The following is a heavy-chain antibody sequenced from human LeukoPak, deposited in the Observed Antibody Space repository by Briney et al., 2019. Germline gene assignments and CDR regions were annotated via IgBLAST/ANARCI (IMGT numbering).Heavy chain of an antibody. V-gene: IGHV3-23*01. D-gene: IGHD1-1*01. CDR3: ARATTGTTGAFDI. CDR1: GFTFSSYA. Sequence: GGSLRLSCAASGFTFSSYAMNWVRQAPGKGLEWVSAISGGGGSTYYTDSVKGRFTISRDNSKNTLYLQMNSLRAEDAAVYYCARATTGTTGAFDIWGQGTMVTVSS. J-gene: IGHJ3*02. CDR2: ISGGGGST.